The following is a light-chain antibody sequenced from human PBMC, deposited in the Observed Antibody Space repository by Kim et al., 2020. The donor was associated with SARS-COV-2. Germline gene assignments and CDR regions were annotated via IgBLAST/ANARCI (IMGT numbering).Light chain of an antibody. J-gene: IGLJ2*01. Sequence: GKLTCTLSSEHSSYAIEWHQQQPEKGPRYLMKLNSDGSHSKGDGIPDRFSGSSSGAERYLTISSLQSEDEADYYCQTWGTGIHVVFGGGTQLTVL. CDR3: QTWGTGIHVV. CDR1: SEHSSYA. V-gene: IGLV4-69*01. CDR2: LNSDGSH.